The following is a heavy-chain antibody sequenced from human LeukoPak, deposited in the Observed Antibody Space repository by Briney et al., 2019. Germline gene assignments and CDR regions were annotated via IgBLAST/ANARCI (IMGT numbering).Heavy chain of an antibody. CDR2: INEDGSAQ. J-gene: IGHJ4*02. CDR3: ASDSFSISALSTVIFGY. V-gene: IGHV3-7*01. Sequence: PVGSLRLSCAASGFTFSNYWMSWVRQAPGKGLEWVANINEDGSAQYYVGSVRGRFTISRDNAKNSLYLQMNSLRVEDTAVYYCASDSFSISALSTVIFGYWGQGILVAVSS. CDR1: GFTFSNYW. D-gene: IGHD2-2*01.